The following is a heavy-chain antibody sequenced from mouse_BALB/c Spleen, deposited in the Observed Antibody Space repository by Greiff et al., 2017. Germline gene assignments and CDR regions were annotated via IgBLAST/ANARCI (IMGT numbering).Heavy chain of an antibody. D-gene: IGHD2-1*01. J-gene: IGHJ4*01. CDR2: IYPGNSDT. CDR1: GYTFTSYW. Sequence: VHVKQSGTVLARPGASVKMSCKASGYTFTSYWMHWVKQRPGQGLEWIGAIYPGNSDTSYNQKFKGKAKLTAVTSTSTAYMELSSLTNEDSAVYYCTRKIYYGAMDYWGQGTSVTVSS. CDR3: TRKIYYGAMDY. V-gene: IGHV1-5*01.